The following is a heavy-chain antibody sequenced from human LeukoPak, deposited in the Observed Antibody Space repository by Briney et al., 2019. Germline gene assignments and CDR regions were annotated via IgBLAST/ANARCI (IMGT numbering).Heavy chain of an antibody. V-gene: IGHV3-23*01. CDR2: ISGSGANT. CDR1: GFTFITYA. Sequence: GGALRVSCAASGFTFITYALSGVRPAPGKGLWRVSTISGSGANTYYADSVRGRFTISRDNSKNTLYLHMNSLRAEDTAVYYCAKERAGYTNPYYFDYWGQGTLVTVSS. J-gene: IGHJ4*02. CDR3: AKERAGYTNPYYFDY. D-gene: IGHD3-16*02.